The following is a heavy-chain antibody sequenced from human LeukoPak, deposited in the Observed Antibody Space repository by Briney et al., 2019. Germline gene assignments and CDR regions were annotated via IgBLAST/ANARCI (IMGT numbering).Heavy chain of an antibody. Sequence: PGGSLRLSCAASGFTFSSYAMSWVRRAPGKGLEWVSALSGRGDSTYYADSVKGRFTISRDNSKKTLYLQMNSLRAEDTAVYYCARPKYSGSPPSAFDIWGQGTMVTVSS. D-gene: IGHD1-26*01. CDR1: GFTFSSYA. CDR2: LSGRGDST. J-gene: IGHJ3*02. CDR3: ARPKYSGSPPSAFDI. V-gene: IGHV3-23*01.